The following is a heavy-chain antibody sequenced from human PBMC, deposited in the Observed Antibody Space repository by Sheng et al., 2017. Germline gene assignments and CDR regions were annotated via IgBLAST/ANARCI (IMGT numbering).Heavy chain of an antibody. CDR1: RHLQQLC. J-gene: IGHJ6*02. Sequence: QVQLVQSGAEVKKPWVLGEGLLQGFWRHLQQLCYQLGATGPLDKGLSGWEGIIPIFGTANYAQKFQGRVTITADESTSTAYMELSSLRSEDTAVYYCARGSITGTYYYYGMDVWGQGTTVTVSS. CDR2: IIPIFGTA. CDR3: ARGSITGTYYYYGMDV. D-gene: IGHD1-20*01. V-gene: IGHV1-69*01.